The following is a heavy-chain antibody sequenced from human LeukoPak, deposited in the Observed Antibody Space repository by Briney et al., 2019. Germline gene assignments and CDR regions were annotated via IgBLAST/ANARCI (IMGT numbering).Heavy chain of an antibody. CDR3: AREGDCGGDCYYTY. CDR2: INPNSGGT. J-gene: IGHJ4*02. V-gene: IGHV1-2*02. D-gene: IGHD2-21*02. CDR1: GYTFTGYY. Sequence: GASVKVSCKASGYTFTGYYMYWVRQAPGQELEWMGWINPNSGGTNYAQKFQGRVTMTRDTSISTAYMELSRLRSDDTAVYYCAREGDCGGDCYYTYWGQGTLVTVSS.